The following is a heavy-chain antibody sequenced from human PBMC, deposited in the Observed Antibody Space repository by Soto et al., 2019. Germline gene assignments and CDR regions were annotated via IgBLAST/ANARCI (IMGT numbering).Heavy chain of an antibody. V-gene: IGHV4-59*01. CDR1: GGSFSGYY. CDR2: IYYSGST. Sequence: PSETLSLTCAVYGGSFSGYYWSWIRQPPGKGLEWIGYIYYSGSTNYNPSLKSRVTISVDTSKNQFSLKLSSVTAADTAVYYCARSDGRYWGQGTLVTVSP. J-gene: IGHJ4*02. CDR3: ARSDGRY.